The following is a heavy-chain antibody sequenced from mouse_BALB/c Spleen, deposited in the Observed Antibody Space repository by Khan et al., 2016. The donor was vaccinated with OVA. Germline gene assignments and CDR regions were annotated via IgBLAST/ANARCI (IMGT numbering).Heavy chain of an antibody. CDR3: ERGYYVNSFSY. CDR2: ISDGGSYT. V-gene: IGHV5-4*02. J-gene: IGHJ3*01. CDR1: GFTFSDYY. Sequence: EVELVESGGGLVKPGGSLKLSCAASGFTFSDYYMYWVRQTPEKRLEWVATISDGGSYTYYPDSVKGRFTISRDDAKNNLYLQMSSLKSEDTAIYYCERGYYVNSFSYWGQGTLVTVSA. D-gene: IGHD2-1*01.